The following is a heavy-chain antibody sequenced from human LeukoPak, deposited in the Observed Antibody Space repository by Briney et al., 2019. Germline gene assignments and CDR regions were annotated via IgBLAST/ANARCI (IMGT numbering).Heavy chain of an antibody. CDR2: INPNSVGT. D-gene: IGHD6-19*01. J-gene: IGHJ4*02. V-gene: IGHV1-2*02. CDR1: GHTFTAYY. Sequence: ASVKCCCNASGHTFTAYYMHWVRQATGQGLEWMGWINPNSVGTNYAQKFQGRVTMTRDTSISTVYMDLSRLRSDDTAVYYRARDFPSSGWYHPFDYWGQGILVTVSS. CDR3: ARDFPSSGWYHPFDY.